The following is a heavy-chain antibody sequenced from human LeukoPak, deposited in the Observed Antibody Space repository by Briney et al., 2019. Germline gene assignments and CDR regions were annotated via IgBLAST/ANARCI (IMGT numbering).Heavy chain of an antibody. CDR3: ARVHGSGSPFDY. J-gene: IGHJ4*02. D-gene: IGHD6-19*01. CDR2: ISGSGGTT. CDR1: GFIFSNYA. V-gene: IGHV3-23*01. Sequence: GGSLRLSCAASGFIFSNYAMAWARLTPGKGLEWVSAISGSGGTTYYTDSVKGRFTISRDSSTNTLYLQMNSLRVEDTAVYYCARVHGSGSPFDYWGQGTLVTVSS.